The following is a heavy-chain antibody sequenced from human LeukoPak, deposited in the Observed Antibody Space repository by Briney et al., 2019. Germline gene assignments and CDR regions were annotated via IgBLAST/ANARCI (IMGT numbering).Heavy chain of an antibody. CDR1: GGTFSSYA. J-gene: IGHJ4*02. Sequence: ASVKVSCKASGGTFSSYAISWVRQAPGQGLEWMGGIIPIFGTANYAQKFQGRVTITADESTSTACMELSSLRSEDTAVYYCARSGDYDATYYFDYWGQGTLVTVSS. CDR2: IIPIFGTA. CDR3: ARSGDYDATYYFDY. V-gene: IGHV1-69*01. D-gene: IGHD4-17*01.